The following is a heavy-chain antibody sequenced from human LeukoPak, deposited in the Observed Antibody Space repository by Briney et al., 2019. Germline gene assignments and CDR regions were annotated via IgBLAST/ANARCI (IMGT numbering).Heavy chain of an antibody. V-gene: IGHV1-69*04. CDR2: IIPILGIA. D-gene: IGHD1-26*01. CDR1: GGTFSSYA. Sequence: SVKVSCKASGGTFSSYAISWVRQAPGQGLEWMGRIIPILGIANYAQKFQGRVTITADKSTSTAYMELSSLRSEDTAAYYCAREMVGATYYFDYWGQGTLVTVSS. CDR3: AREMVGATYYFDY. J-gene: IGHJ4*02.